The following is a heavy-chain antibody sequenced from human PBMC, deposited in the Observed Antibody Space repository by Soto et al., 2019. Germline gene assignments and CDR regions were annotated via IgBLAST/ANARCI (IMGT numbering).Heavy chain of an antibody. V-gene: IGHV1-3*04. D-gene: IGHD2-8*01. Sequence: QVQVVQSGAEVKKPGASVKVSCKASGYTFTSYAMHWVRQAPGQRLEWMGWINTANGYTKFSKKFQGRVTITRDTSASTSYMELSSLSSEDTAVYYCARGTSSASTSYFGLWGRVTLVTVSS. CDR2: INTANGYT. J-gene: IGHJ2*01. CDR3: ARGTSSASTSYFGL. CDR1: GYTFTSYA.